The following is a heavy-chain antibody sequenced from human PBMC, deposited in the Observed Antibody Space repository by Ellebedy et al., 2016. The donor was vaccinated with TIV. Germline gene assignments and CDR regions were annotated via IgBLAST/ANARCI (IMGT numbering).Heavy chain of an antibody. CDR2: ISHSGSG. D-gene: IGHD5-18*01. CDR1: GESFTAYY. Sequence: MPSETLSLTCAVHGESFTAYYWTWVRQSPEKGLEWLGEISHSGSGNYNPSLEIRLTISVDNSSNQSSLKLSYVTAADTAVYYCAGTRGYGYVYWGLGTLGTVSS. V-gene: IGHV4-34*01. J-gene: IGHJ4*02. CDR3: AGTRGYGYVY.